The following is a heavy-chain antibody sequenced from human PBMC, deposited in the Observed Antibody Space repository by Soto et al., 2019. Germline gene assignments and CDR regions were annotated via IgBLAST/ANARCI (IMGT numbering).Heavy chain of an antibody. CDR1: GGTFSSYA. CDR3: AWGSIVVVVAATPWGMDV. D-gene: IGHD2-15*01. V-gene: IGHV1-69*01. CDR2: IIPIFGTA. Sequence: QVQLVQSGAEVKKPGSSVKVSCKASGGTFSSYAISWVRQAPGQGLEWMGGIIPIFGTANYAQKFQGRVTITADESTSTAYMELSSLRAEDTAVYYCAWGSIVVVVAATPWGMDVWGQGTTVTVSS. J-gene: IGHJ6*02.